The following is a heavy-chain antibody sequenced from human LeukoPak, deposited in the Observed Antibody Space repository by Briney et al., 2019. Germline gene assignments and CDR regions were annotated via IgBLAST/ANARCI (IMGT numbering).Heavy chain of an antibody. CDR2: IYDSGST. CDR3: ARLSPSSRRFSVAGTAHTGYFDY. J-gene: IGHJ4*02. V-gene: IGHV4-39*01. D-gene: IGHD6-19*01. CDR1: GGSISSSSYY. Sequence: SETLSLTCTVSGGSISSSSYYWGWIRQPPGKGLEWIGSIYDSGSTYYNPSLKSRVTISVDTSKNQFSLKLSSVTAADTAVYYCARLSPSSRRFSVAGTAHTGYFDYWGQGTLVTVSS.